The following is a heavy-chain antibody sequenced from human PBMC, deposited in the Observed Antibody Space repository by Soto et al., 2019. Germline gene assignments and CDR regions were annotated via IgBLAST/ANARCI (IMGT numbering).Heavy chain of an antibody. V-gene: IGHV3-23*01. J-gene: IGHJ5*02. Sequence: EVQLLESGGGLVQPGGSLRLSCAASEFTFSSNAMHWVRQAPGKGLEWVSGITGSGSTIFYADSVKGRFTISRDNSKNTLYLHMSSLRAEDTAIYYCAKDFTAYLSSWFHLWGQGTLVTVSS. D-gene: IGHD6-13*01. CDR2: ITGSGSTI. CDR3: AKDFTAYLSSWFHL. CDR1: EFTFSSNA.